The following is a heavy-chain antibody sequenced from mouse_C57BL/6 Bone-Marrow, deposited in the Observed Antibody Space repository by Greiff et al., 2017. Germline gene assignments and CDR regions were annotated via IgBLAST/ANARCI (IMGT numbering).Heavy chain of an antibody. J-gene: IGHJ2*01. CDR2: ISSGGSYT. CDR3: ARRGRFITTVVDYFDY. D-gene: IGHD1-1*01. V-gene: IGHV5-6*01. Sequence: EVQVVESGGDLVKPGGSLKLSCAASGFTFSSYGMSWFRQTPDTRLAWVATISSGGSYTYYPDSVKGRFTISRDNAKNTLYLQMSSLKSEDTAMYYCARRGRFITTVVDYFDYWGQGTTRTVSS. CDR1: GFTFSSYG.